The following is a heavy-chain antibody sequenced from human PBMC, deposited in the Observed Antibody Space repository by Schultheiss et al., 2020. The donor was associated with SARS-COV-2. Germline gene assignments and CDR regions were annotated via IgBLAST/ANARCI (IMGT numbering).Heavy chain of an antibody. Sequence: ASVKVSCKASGYTFTSYDINWVRQATGQGLEWMGWMNPNSGNTGYAQKFQGRVTMTRDTSISTAYMELSRLRSDDTAVYYCARVAYCGGDCYSDFDYWGQGTLVTVSS. CDR1: GYTFTSYD. CDR2: MNPNSGNT. V-gene: IGHV1-8*01. CDR3: ARVAYCGGDCYSDFDY. J-gene: IGHJ4*02. D-gene: IGHD2-21*02.